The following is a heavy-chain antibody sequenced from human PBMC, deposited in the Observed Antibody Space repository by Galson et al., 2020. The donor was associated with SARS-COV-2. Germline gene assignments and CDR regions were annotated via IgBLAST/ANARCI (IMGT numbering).Heavy chain of an antibody. D-gene: IGHD1-1*01. Sequence: TGGSLRLSCAASGFTFSDYYMSWIRQAPGKGLEWVSYISSSGSTIYYADSVKGRFTISRDNAKNSLYLQMNSLRAEDTAVYYCARGPSRWNDCWFDPWGQGTLVTVSS. CDR2: ISSSGSTI. J-gene: IGHJ5*02. CDR1: GFTFSDYY. V-gene: IGHV3-11*01. CDR3: ARGPSRWNDCWFDP.